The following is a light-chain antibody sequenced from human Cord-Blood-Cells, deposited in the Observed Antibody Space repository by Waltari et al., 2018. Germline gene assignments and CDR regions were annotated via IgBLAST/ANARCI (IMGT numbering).Light chain of an antibody. CDR2: GAS. J-gene: IGKJ1*01. CDR3: QQYGSSTWT. CDR1: QSVSSSY. V-gene: IGKV3-20*01. Sequence: EIVLTQSPGTLSLSPGERDTLPCRASQSVSSSYLAWYQQKPGQAPRLLIYGASSRATGLPDRFSGSGSGTDFTLTISRLEPEDFAVYYCQQYGSSTWTFGQGTKVEIK.